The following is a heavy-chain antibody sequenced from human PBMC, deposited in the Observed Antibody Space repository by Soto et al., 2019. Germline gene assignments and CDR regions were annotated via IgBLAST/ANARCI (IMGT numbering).Heavy chain of an antibody. D-gene: IGHD7-27*01. Sequence: GGSLRLSCAASGLIFRSYEMNWVRQAPGKGLEWVSYISNSGTTIYYADSVKGRFTISRDNAKNSLYLQMNSLRAEDTAIYYCATGSYYDYWGQGALVTVSS. V-gene: IGHV3-48*03. CDR2: ISNSGTTI. J-gene: IGHJ4*02. CDR3: ATGSYYDY. CDR1: GLIFRSYE.